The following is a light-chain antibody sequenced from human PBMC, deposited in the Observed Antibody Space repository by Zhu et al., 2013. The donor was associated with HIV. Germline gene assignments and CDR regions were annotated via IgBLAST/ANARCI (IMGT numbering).Light chain of an antibody. CDR1: QSISNY. CDR2: AAS. J-gene: IGKJ4*01. Sequence: DIQMTQSPSSLSASVGDRVTITCRASQSISNYLNWYQQKPGKAPKLLIYAASNLQSGVPSRFSGSGSGTDFTLTISCLQSEDFATYYCQQYYSYPLTFGGGTKVEIK. CDR3: QQYYSYPLT. V-gene: IGKV1-39*01.